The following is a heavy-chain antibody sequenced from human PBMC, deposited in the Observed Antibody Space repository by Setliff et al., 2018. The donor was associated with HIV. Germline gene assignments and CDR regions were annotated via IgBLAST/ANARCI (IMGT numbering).Heavy chain of an antibody. CDR2: IRSSSGTI. D-gene: IGHD3-10*01. CDR3: ARDAITLIRGITAFDY. V-gene: IGHV3-48*01. CDR1: GFTFGDYS. J-gene: IGHJ4*02. Sequence: GGSLRLSCRGSGFTFGDYSMSWVRQAPGKGLEWVSYIRSSSGTIFYADSVRGRFTISRDNAKNSLYLQMNSLRVEDTAVYYCARDAITLIRGITAFDYWGQGTLVTVSS.